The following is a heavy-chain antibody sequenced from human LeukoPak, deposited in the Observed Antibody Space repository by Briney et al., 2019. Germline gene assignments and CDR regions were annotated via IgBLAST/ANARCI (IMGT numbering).Heavy chain of an antibody. V-gene: IGHV1-69*05. J-gene: IGHJ6*03. D-gene: IGHD2-2*01. CDR1: GATFTSYA. Sequence: ASVKLSCKASGATFTSYAISWVRQAPGQGLEWMGRIIPIFGTANYAQKFQGRVTITTDESTSTAYMELSSLRSEDTAVYYCARSHCSSTSCPKKDYYYYYMDVWGKGTTVTVSS. CDR2: IIPIFGTA. CDR3: ARSHCSSTSCPKKDYYYYYMDV.